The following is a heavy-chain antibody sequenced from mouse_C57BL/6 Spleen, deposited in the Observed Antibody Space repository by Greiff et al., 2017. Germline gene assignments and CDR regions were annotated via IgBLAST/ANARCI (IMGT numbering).Heavy chain of an antibody. CDR1: GYTFTDYE. D-gene: IGHD1-1*01. CDR3: TRSGITTVVAREYCDV. CDR2: IDPETGGP. Sequence: QVQLQQSGAELVRPGASVTLSCKASGYTFTDYEMHWVKQTPVHGLEWIGAIDPETGGPAYNQKFKGKAILTADKSTSTAYMELRSLTSEDSAVYYCTRSGITTVVAREYCDVWGTGTTVTVSS. J-gene: IGHJ1*03. V-gene: IGHV1-15*01.